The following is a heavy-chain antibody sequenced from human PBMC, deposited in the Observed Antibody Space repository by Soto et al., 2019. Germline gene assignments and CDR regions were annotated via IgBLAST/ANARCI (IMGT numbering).Heavy chain of an antibody. CDR1: GGSISSYD. CDR3: AREVLNYDILPGYYIHGRFDY. CDR2: IYYSGST. J-gene: IGHJ4*02. Sequence: QVQLQESGPGLVKPSETLSLTCTVSGGSISSYDWSWIRQPPGKGLEWIGYIYYSGSTNYNPSIKSRVTISGDTSKKQFSLKLSSVTAADTAVYYCAREVLNYDILPGYYIHGRFDYWGQGTLVTVSS. V-gene: IGHV4-59*01. D-gene: IGHD3-9*01.